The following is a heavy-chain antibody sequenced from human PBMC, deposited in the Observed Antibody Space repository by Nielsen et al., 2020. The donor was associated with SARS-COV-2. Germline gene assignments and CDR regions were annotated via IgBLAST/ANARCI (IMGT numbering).Heavy chain of an antibody. CDR3: ARDSENYGMDV. V-gene: IGHV3-30-3*01. CDR1: GFTFSSYA. D-gene: IGHD3-10*01. Sequence: GGSLRLSCAASGFTFSSYAMHWVRQAPGKGLEWVAVISYDGSNKYYADSVKGRFTISRDNAKNSLYLQMNSLRAEDTAVYYCARDSENYGMDVWGQGTTVTVSS. J-gene: IGHJ6*02. CDR2: ISYDGSNK.